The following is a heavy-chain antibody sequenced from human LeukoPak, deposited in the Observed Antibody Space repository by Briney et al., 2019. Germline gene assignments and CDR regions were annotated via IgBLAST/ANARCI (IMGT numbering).Heavy chain of an antibody. J-gene: IGHJ4*02. CDR3: AREGYSGYHAEDY. D-gene: IGHD5-12*01. Sequence: SETLSLTCTVSGGSISSSSYYWGWIRQPPGKGLEWIGSIYYSGSTYYNPSLKSRVTISVDTSKNQFSLKLSSVTAADTAVYYCAREGYSGYHAEDYWGQGTLVTVSS. CDR1: GGSISSSSYY. CDR2: IYYSGST. V-gene: IGHV4-39*02.